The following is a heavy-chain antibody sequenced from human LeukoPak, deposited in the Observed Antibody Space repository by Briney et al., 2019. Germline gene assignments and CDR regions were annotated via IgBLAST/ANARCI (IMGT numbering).Heavy chain of an antibody. J-gene: IGHJ6*03. CDR2: INPNSGGT. Sequence: ASVKVSCKASGYTFTGYYMHWVRQAPGQGLEWMGWINPNSGGTNYAQKFQGRVTMTRDTSISTAYMELSRLRSDDTAVYYCARDLSAAITPYYYYYYYMDVWGKGTTVTISS. CDR1: GYTFTGYY. CDR3: ARDLSAAITPYYYYYYYMDV. V-gene: IGHV1-2*02. D-gene: IGHD6-13*01.